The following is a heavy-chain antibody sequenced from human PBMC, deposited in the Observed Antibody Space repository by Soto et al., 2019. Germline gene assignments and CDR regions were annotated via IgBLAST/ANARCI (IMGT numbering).Heavy chain of an antibody. Sequence: QVLLVQSGPEVKKPGSSVKVSCKASGGTFNNYAINWVRQAPGKGLEWMGGIIPTFGTGNHAQKFQGRVTITADEFTTTAYMELNSLRSEDTAIYYCASFDGTLVPGGRSSPYEMDVWGQGTTVIVSS. V-gene: IGHV1-69*01. J-gene: IGHJ6*02. CDR1: GGTFNNYA. CDR3: ASFDGTLVPGGRSSPYEMDV. CDR2: IIPTFGTG. D-gene: IGHD3-10*01.